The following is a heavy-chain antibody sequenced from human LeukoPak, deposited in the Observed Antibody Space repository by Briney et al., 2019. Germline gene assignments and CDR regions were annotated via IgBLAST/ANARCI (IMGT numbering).Heavy chain of an antibody. CDR2: INWNSDTK. CDR3: AKDTGGNGAYFYAMNV. V-gene: IGHV3-9*01. Sequence: GGSLRLSCVGSGFAFHNYAMHWVRRPPGKGLEWVSAINWNSDTKAYADSVKGRFTISRDRARNSLYLQMDSLRPEDTALYYCAKDTGGNGAYFYAMNVWGQGTSVTVSS. D-gene: IGHD4-23*01. CDR1: GFAFHNYA. J-gene: IGHJ6*02.